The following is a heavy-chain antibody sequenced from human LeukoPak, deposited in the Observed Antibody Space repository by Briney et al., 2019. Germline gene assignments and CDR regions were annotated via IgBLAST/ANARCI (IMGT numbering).Heavy chain of an antibody. CDR3: AKGHVSYYYYGMDV. D-gene: IGHD3-16*01. J-gene: IGHJ6*02. V-gene: IGHV3-23*01. CDR1: GFTFSSCA. Sequence: GASLRLSCAASGFTFSSCAMSWVRQAPGKGLEWVSAISGSGGSTYYADSVKGRFTISRDNSKNTLYLQMNSLRAEDTAVYYCAKGHVSYYYYGMDVWGQGTTVTVSS. CDR2: ISGSGGST.